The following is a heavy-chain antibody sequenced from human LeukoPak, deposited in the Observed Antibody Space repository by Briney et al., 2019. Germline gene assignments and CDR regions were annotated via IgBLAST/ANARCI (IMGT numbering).Heavy chain of an antibody. D-gene: IGHD3-22*01. Sequence: ASVKVSCKASGGTFSSYAISWVRQAPGQGLEWVGWINPNSGGTNYAQKFQGRVTMTRDTSISTAYMGLSRLRSDDTAVYYCARDLSYYDSSGSFDYWGQGTLVTVSS. J-gene: IGHJ4*02. CDR1: GGTFSSYA. CDR3: ARDLSYYDSSGSFDY. CDR2: INPNSGGT. V-gene: IGHV1-2*02.